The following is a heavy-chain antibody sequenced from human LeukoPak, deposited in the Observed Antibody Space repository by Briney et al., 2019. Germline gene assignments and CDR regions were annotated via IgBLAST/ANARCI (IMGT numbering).Heavy chain of an antibody. CDR2: IKHDGSEK. J-gene: IGHJ4*02. Sequence: PGGSLRLSCAASGFTFSSYAMSWVRQAPGKGLERVASIKHDGSEKYYVDSVRGRFTISRDNSKNTLYLQMNSLRAEDTAVYYCAKDLWSPGYFDYWGQGTLVTVSS. D-gene: IGHD1-14*01. CDR1: GFTFSSYA. V-gene: IGHV3-7*03. CDR3: AKDLWSPGYFDY.